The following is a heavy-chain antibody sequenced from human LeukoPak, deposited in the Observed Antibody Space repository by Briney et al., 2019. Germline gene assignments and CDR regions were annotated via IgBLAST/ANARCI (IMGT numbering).Heavy chain of an antibody. V-gene: IGHV1-2*02. Sequence: ASVKVSCKASGYTFTGYYMHWVRQAPGQGLEWMGWINPNSGGTNYAQKFQGRVTMTRDTSISTAYMELSRLRSDDTAVYYCARDRNYYDSSGYGDWGQGTLVTVSS. CDR3: ARDRNYYDSSGYGD. CDR1: GYTFTGYY. D-gene: IGHD3-22*01. CDR2: INPNSGGT. J-gene: IGHJ4*02.